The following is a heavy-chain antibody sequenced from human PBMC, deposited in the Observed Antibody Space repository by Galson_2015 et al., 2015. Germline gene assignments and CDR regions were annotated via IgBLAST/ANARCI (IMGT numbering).Heavy chain of an antibody. V-gene: IGHV4-30-4*01. CDR2: IYYSGST. CDR1: GGSISSGAYY. CDR3: AREGIAAAGIDY. Sequence: TLSLTCPVSGGSISSGAYYWRWIRPPPGQGLEWIGYIYYSGSTYYNPSLKSRVTISVDTSKNQFSLKLSSVTAADTAVDYCAREGIAAAGIDYWGQGTLVTVSS. D-gene: IGHD6-13*01. J-gene: IGHJ4*02.